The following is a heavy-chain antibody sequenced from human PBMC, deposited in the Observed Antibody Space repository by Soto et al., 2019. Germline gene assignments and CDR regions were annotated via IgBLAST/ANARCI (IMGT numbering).Heavy chain of an antibody. CDR3: SRIPELYAMVGGAADGLDL. V-gene: IGHV4-39*01. Sequence: PSETLSLTCTVSGGSFSSSSYYWGWIRQPPGKGLEWIGSINYSGSSYYNPSLKSRVTISVDTSKNQFSLQLSSVTAADTGVYYCSRIPELYAMVGGAADGLDLWGQGTTVTAP. CDR2: INYSGSS. D-gene: IGHD3-10*01. J-gene: IGHJ6*02. CDR1: GGSFSSSSYY.